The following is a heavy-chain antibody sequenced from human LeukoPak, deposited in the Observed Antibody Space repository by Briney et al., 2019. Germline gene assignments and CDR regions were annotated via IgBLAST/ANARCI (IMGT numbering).Heavy chain of an antibody. J-gene: IGHJ6*02. D-gene: IGHD6-13*01. Sequence: AGGSLRLSCAASGFTFSSYAMHWVRQAPGKGLEWVAVISNDGSNQYYADSVKGRFTISRDNSKNTLYLQMNSLRPEDTAVYYCAKRVGSSGWYLMDVWGQGTTVTVSS. CDR1: GFTFSSYA. CDR3: AKRVGSSGWYLMDV. CDR2: ISNDGSNQ. V-gene: IGHV3-30*18.